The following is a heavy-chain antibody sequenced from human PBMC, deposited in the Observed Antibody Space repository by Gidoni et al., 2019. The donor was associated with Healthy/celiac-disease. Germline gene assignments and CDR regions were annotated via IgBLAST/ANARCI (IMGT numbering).Heavy chain of an antibody. CDR1: GYSFTSYW. J-gene: IGHJ6*02. V-gene: IGHV5-51*01. CDR2: ISPGDSDT. D-gene: IGHD6-13*01. Sequence: EVQLVQSGAEVKKPGESLKISCKGSGYSFTSYWVGWVRQMPGKGLEWMGIISPGDSDTRYRPSFQGQVTISADKSISTAYLQWSSLKASDTAMYYCARQGWQQLFDYGMDVWGQGTTVTVSS. CDR3: ARQGWQQLFDYGMDV.